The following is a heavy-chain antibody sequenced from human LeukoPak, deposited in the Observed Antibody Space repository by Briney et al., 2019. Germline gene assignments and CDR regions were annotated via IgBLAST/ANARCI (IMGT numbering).Heavy chain of an antibody. D-gene: IGHD4-17*01. V-gene: IGHV3-23*01. CDR1: KFNFNSYA. CDR2: ISGSGGST. Sequence: PGGSRRLSCTTSKFNFNSYAMTWVRQAPGKGLEWVSSISGSGGSTQYAASVQGRFTISRDNSKNTLYLQMNSLRAEDTAVYYCAKDPNGDYIGTFDIWGQGTMVTVSS. J-gene: IGHJ3*02. CDR3: AKDPNGDYIGTFDI.